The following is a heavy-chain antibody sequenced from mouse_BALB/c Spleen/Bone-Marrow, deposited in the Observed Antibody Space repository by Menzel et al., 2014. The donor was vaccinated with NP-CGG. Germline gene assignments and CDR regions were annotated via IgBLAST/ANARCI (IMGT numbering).Heavy chain of an antibody. Sequence: VQLQQSGAELVKPGASVKLSCTGSGFNIKDTFMHWVKQRPEQGLEWIGRIDSANGNTKYDPKFQGKATITADTSSNTAYLQLTSLTSEDTAVYYCTRGEDYWGQGTTLAVSS. CDR2: IDSANGNT. V-gene: IGHV14-3*02. CDR3: TRGEDY. J-gene: IGHJ2*01. CDR1: GFNIKDTF.